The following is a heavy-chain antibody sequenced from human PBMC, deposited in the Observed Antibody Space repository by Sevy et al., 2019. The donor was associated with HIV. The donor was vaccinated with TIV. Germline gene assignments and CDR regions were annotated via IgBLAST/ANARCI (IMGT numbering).Heavy chain of an antibody. V-gene: IGHV3-33*01. Sequence: GGSLRLSCAASGFTFSSYGMHWVRQAPGKGLEWVAVICYDGSNKYYADSVKGRFTISRDNSKNTLYLQMNSLRAEDTAVYYCARDFKPIVGATGDAFDIWGQGTMVTVSS. CDR3: ARDFKPIVGATGDAFDI. CDR2: ICYDGSNK. J-gene: IGHJ3*02. D-gene: IGHD1-26*01. CDR1: GFTFSSYG.